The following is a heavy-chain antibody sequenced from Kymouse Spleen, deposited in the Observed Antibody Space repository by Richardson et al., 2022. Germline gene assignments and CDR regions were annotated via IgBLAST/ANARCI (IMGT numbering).Heavy chain of an antibody. CDR1: GYTFTSYG. J-gene: IGHJ6*02. Sequence: QVQLVQSGAEVKKPGASVKVSCKASGYTFTSYGISWVRQAPGQGLEWMGWISAYNGNTNYAQKLQGRVTMTTDTSTSTAYMELRSLRSDDTAVYYCARDPLYSSSWYYYYYYGMDVWGQGTTVTVSS. D-gene: IGHD6-13*01. CDR2: ISAYNGNT. CDR3: ARDPLYSSSWYYYYYYGMDV. V-gene: IGHV1-18*01.